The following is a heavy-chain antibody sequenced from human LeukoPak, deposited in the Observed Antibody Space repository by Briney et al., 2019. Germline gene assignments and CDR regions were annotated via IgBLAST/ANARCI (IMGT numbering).Heavy chain of an antibody. D-gene: IGHD6-6*01. V-gene: IGHV3-21*01. CDR3: ARDERWGAARPDAFDI. Sequence: GESLQISCAASGFTFSSYSMNWVRQAPGKGLEWVSSISSSSSYIYYADSVKGRFTISRDNAKNSLYLQMNSLRAEDTAVYYCARDERWGAARPDAFDIWGQGTMVTVSS. CDR1: GFTFSSYS. CDR2: ISSSSSYI. J-gene: IGHJ3*02.